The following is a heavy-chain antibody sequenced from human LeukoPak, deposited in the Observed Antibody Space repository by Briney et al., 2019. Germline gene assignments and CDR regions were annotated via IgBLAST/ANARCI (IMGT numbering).Heavy chain of an antibody. CDR2: MAPRDDGA. CDR3: AREVRTGIGATDY. V-gene: IGHV1-46*01. D-gene: IGHD1-26*01. CDR1: GYRFSNYY. Sequence: ASVKVSCKASGYRFSNYYVHWIRQAPGQGLEWVGIMAPRDDGAHYAQKFQGRVTMTRDTSTSTLYMELSSLRPEDTAVYYCAREVRTGIGATDYWGQRTLVTVSS. J-gene: IGHJ4*02.